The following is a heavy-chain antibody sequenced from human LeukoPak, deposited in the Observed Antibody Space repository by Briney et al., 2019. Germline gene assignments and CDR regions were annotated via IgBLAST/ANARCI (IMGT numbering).Heavy chain of an antibody. CDR3: ARDGYCSGGSCYSYGYFDY. D-gene: IGHD2-15*01. V-gene: IGHV3-21*01. J-gene: IGHJ4*02. CDR2: ISSSSSYI. CDR1: GFTFSSYS. Sequence: PGGSLRLSCAASGFTFSSYSMNWVREAPGKGLEWVSSISSSSSYIYYADSVKGRFNISRDNAKDSLYLQMNSLRVEDTAVYYCARDGYCSGGSCYSYGYFDYWGQGTLVTVSS.